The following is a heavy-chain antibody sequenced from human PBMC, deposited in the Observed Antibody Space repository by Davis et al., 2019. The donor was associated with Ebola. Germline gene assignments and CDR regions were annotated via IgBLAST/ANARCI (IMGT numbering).Heavy chain of an antibody. CDR2: IKQDGSEK. V-gene: IGHV3-7*01. J-gene: IGHJ4*02. Sequence: GESLKISCAASGFSFSSYWMSWVRQAPGKGLEWVASIKQDGSEKYYVDSVKGRFTISRDNAKNSLYLQMNSLRDEDTAVYYCARRAYCSGGSCYYNDYWGQGTLVTVSS. D-gene: IGHD2-15*01. CDR3: ARRAYCSGGSCYYNDY. CDR1: GFSFSSYW.